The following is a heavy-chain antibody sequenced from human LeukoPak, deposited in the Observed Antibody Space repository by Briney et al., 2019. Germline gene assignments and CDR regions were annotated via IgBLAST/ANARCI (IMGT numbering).Heavy chain of an antibody. V-gene: IGHV4-34*01. CDR2: INHSGST. Sequence: PSETLSLTCAVYGGSFSGYYWSWIRQPPGKGLEWIGEINHSGSTNYNPSLKSRVTISVDTSKNQFSLKLSSVTAADTAVYYCARPGLLLGGSYWHYWGQGTLVTVSS. CDR1: GGSFSGYY. D-gene: IGHD1-26*01. J-gene: IGHJ4*02. CDR3: ARPGLLLGGSYWHY.